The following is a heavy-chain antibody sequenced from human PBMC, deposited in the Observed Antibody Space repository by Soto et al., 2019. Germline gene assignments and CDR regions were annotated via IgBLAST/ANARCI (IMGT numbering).Heavy chain of an antibody. CDR1: VYTFTNFC. CDR3: ARGETPIDY. D-gene: IGHD1-26*01. V-gene: IGHV1-18*01. J-gene: IGHJ4*02. CDR2: ISAYNGNT. Sequence: EASVKVSCKASVYTFTNFCIRWVRQAPGQGLEWMGWISAYNGNTNYAQKFQGRVTMTTDTSTSTAYMEVRSLSFDDTAVYYCARGETPIDYWGQGTLVTVSS.